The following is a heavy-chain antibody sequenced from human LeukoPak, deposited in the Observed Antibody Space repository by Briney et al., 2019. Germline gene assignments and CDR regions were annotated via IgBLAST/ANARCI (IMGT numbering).Heavy chain of an antibody. Sequence: GGSLRLSCAASGFTFSSYSMNWVRQAPGKGLEWVSSISSSSSYIYYADSVKGRFTISRDNAKNSLYLQMNSLRSEDTAVYYCARDGPGRPNQLGYCSSTSCYPPIYYYYMDVWGKGTTVTVSS. D-gene: IGHD2-2*01. CDR1: GFTFSSYS. V-gene: IGHV3-21*04. CDR2: ISSSSSYI. J-gene: IGHJ6*03. CDR3: ARDGPGRPNQLGYCSSTSCYPPIYYYYMDV.